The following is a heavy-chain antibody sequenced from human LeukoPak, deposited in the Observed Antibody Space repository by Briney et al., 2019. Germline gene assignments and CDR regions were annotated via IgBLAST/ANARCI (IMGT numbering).Heavy chain of an antibody. Sequence: ASVKVSCKASGYSFTSYDINWVRQATGQGLEWMGWMNPNSGNTGYAQKFQGRVTMTRNTSISTAYMELSSLRSEDTAVYYCARGYSGYDWGFYYYYGMDVWGQGTTVTVSS. J-gene: IGHJ6*02. CDR2: MNPNSGNT. V-gene: IGHV1-8*01. CDR3: ARGYSGYDWGFYYYYGMDV. CDR1: GYSFTSYD. D-gene: IGHD5-12*01.